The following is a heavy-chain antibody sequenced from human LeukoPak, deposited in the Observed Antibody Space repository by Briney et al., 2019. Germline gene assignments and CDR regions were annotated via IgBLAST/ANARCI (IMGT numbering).Heavy chain of an antibody. CDR3: AGWAGRRRDYYYYMDV. V-gene: IGHV4-4*07. J-gene: IGHJ6*03. CDR1: GGSISSYY. Sequence: SETLSLTCTVSGGSISSYYWSWIRQPAGKGLEWIGRIYTSGSTNYNPSLKSRVTMSVDTFKNQFSLKLSSVTAADTAVYYCAGWAGRRRDYYYYMDVWGKGTSVTVSS. CDR2: IYTSGST. D-gene: IGHD6-19*01.